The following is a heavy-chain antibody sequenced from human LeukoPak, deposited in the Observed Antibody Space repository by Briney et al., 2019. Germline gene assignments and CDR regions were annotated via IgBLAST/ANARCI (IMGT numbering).Heavy chain of an antibody. D-gene: IGHD3-3*01. CDR1: GGSISSCY. CDR3: ARCIWSGYYMACDI. CDR2: IYYSGST. Sequence: PSETLPLTCTVPGGSISSCYWSWIRQPPGKGLEWIGYIYYSGSTTYNPSLKSRVTISVDTSKNQFSLKLSSGTAADTAVYYCARCIWSGYYMACDIGAQETMVTVSS. V-gene: IGHV4-59*01. J-gene: IGHJ3*02.